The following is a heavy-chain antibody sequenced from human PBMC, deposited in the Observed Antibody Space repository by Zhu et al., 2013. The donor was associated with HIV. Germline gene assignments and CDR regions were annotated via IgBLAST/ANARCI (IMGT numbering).Heavy chain of an antibody. CDR2: IIPIFGTA. CDR1: GGTFSSYA. Sequence: QVQLVQSGAEVKKPGSSVKVSCKASGGTFSSYAISWVRQAPGQGLEWMGGIIPIFGTANYAQKFQGRVTITADKSTSTAYMELSSLRSEDTAVYYCARDRGYSSSWYGLYYGMDVWGQGTTVTVSS. J-gene: IGHJ6*02. V-gene: IGHV1-69*06. CDR3: ARDRGYSSSWYGLYYGMDV. D-gene: IGHD6-13*01.